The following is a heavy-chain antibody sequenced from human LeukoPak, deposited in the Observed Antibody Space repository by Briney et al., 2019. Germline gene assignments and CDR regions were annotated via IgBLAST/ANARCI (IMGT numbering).Heavy chain of an antibody. CDR2: NTTYNGYT. CDR1: GYTFTSYP. Sequence: EASVKVSCKASGYTFTSYPISWVRQAPGQGVKWMGWNTTYNGYTKYAQKRQDRVTMTTDTPTTTAYMGLRGLRSDDTAVYYCARGYDYGDYVGDFDYWGQGTLVTVSS. D-gene: IGHD4-17*01. J-gene: IGHJ4*02. V-gene: IGHV1-18*01. CDR3: ARGYDYGDYVGDFDY.